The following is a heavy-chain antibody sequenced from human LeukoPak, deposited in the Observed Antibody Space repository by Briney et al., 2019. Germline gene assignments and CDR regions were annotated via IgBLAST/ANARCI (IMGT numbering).Heavy chain of an antibody. CDR3: ARGPASSGSGFDY. J-gene: IGHJ4*02. V-gene: IGHV3-21*01. D-gene: IGHD6-19*01. CDR1: GFTFSSYS. Sequence: GGSLRLSCAASGFTFSSYSMNWVRQAPGKGLEWVSSISSSSSYIYYADSVKGRFTISRDNAKNSLYLQMNSLRAEDTAVYYCARGPASSGSGFDYWGQGTLVTVSS. CDR2: ISSSSSYI.